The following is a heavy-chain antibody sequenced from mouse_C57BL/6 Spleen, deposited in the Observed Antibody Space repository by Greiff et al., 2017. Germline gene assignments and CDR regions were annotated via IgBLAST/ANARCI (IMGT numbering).Heavy chain of an antibody. CDR1: GFSLTSYG. V-gene: IGHV2-2*01. Sequence: VKLQESGPGLVQPSQSLSITCTVSGFSLTSYGVHWVRQSPGKGLEWLGVIWSGGSTDYNAAFISRLSISKDNSKSQVFFKMNSLQADDTAIYYCARDGYYVWYFDVWGTGTTVTVSS. CDR3: ARDGYYVWYFDV. J-gene: IGHJ1*03. CDR2: IWSGGST. D-gene: IGHD2-3*01.